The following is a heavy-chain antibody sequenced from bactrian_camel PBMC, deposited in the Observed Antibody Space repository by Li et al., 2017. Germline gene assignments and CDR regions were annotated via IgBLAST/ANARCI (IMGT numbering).Heavy chain of an antibody. V-gene: IGHV3S10*01. CDR1: VVGYPSYC. J-gene: IGHJ4*01. Sequence: QLVESGGGSAQSGGSLTLSCVVSVVGYPSYCMGWFRQAPGKEREGVAGIDSDGRRTYADSVKGRFTIAQDNAKNTVTLQMNSLKPEDTAMYYCAVHSSRSRVSCMTPVQALGTGGYVYWGKGTQVTVS. D-gene: IGHD3*01. CDR2: IDSDGRR. CDR3: AVHSSRSRVSCMTPVQALGTGGYVY.